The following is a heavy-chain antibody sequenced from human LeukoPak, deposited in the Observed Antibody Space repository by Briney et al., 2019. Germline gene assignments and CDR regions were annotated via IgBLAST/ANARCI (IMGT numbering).Heavy chain of an antibody. CDR2: IRYDGSNK. CDR3: ARGGTYYYDKSGINWFDP. V-gene: IGHV3-30*02. Sequence: GGSLRLSCSASGFTFSGYAMHWVRQAPGKGLEWVTFIRYDGSNKYYADSVKGRFTISRDNSKNTLYLQINSLRAEDTAVYYCARGGTYYYDKSGINWFDPWGQGTLVTVSS. CDR1: GFTFSGYA. D-gene: IGHD3-22*01. J-gene: IGHJ5*02.